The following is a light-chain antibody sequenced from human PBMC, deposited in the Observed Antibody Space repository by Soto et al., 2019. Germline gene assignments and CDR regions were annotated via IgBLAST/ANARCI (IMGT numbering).Light chain of an antibody. Sequence: HSPDPVSVSPGESTTISCRAGQSVTTKLAWYQQKSGQSPKLLIYGASSRATGIPYRFSGSGSGTDFTLTISRLQPEDFAAYYCQQYGSYPRTFGHGTKVDIK. CDR3: QQYGSYPRT. J-gene: IGKJ3*01. V-gene: IGKV3-20*01. CDR2: GAS. CDR1: QSVTTK.